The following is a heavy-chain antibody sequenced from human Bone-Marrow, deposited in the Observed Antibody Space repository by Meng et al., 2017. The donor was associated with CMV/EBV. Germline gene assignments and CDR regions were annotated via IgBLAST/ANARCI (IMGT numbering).Heavy chain of an antibody. J-gene: IGHJ4*02. CDR2: ISVSGGCT. CDR1: GFTFSNYS. Sequence: GESLKISCAASGFTFSNYSMSWIRQAPGKGLEWVSSISVSGGCTYYTDSVKGRFTISRDNSMHTLYLQMNSLRAEETAVYYCVKSRSCNTNCHLDGDCWGQGNLVTVSS. D-gene: IGHD2/OR15-2a*01. CDR3: VKSRSCNTNCHLDGDC. V-gene: IGHV3-23*01.